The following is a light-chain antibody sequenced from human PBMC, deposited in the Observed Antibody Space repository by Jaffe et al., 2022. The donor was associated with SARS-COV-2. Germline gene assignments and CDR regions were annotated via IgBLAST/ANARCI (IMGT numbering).Light chain of an antibody. J-gene: IGKJ4*01. CDR3: QQSYSTPFT. Sequence: DIQMTQSPSSLSASVGDRVTITCRASQSISSSLNWYQQKPGKAPKLLIYAASSLQSGVPSRFSGSGSGTDFTLTISSLQPEDFATYYCQQSYSTPFTFGGGTKVEIK. V-gene: IGKV1-39*01. CDR1: QSISSS. CDR2: AAS.